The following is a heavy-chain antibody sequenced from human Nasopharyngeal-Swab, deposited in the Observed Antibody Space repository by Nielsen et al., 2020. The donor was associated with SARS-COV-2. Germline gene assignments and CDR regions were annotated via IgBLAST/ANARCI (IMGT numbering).Heavy chain of an antibody. CDR3: AKKTQSRFLGYMDV. CDR2: IRYDGSNK. Sequence: GGSLRLSCAASGFTFSSYGMHWVRQAPGKGLEWVAFIRYDGSNKYYADSVKGRFTISRDNSKNTLYLQMNSLRAADTAVYYCAKKTQSRFLGYMDVWGKGTTVTVSS. D-gene: IGHD3-3*01. CDR1: GFTFSSYG. J-gene: IGHJ6*03. V-gene: IGHV3-30*02.